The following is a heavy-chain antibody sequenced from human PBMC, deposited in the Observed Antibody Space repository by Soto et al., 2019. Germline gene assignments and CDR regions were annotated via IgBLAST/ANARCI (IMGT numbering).Heavy chain of an antibody. CDR1: WDSVASNSAA. CDR3: ASWRGSGLFHYFDY. Sequence: HWQTLSRNCAISWDSVASNSAAWNWIRQSPSRGLEWLGRTYYRSKWYNDYAVSVKSRITINPDTSKNQFSLQLNSVTPEDTAVYYCASWRGSGLFHYFDYWGQGTL. V-gene: IGHV6-1*01. J-gene: IGHJ4*02. D-gene: IGHD6-19*01. CDR2: TYYRSKWYN.